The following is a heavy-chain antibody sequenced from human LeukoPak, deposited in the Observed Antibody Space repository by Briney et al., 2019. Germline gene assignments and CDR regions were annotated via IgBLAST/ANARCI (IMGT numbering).Heavy chain of an antibody. D-gene: IGHD3-10*01. Sequence: PGGSLRLSCAASGFTFSSYGMHWVRQAPGKGLEWVAVISYDGSNKYYADSVKGRFTISRDNSKNMLYLQMNSLRAEDTAVYYCAKFLSGGDHFDYWGQGTLVTVSS. CDR1: GFTFSSYG. V-gene: IGHV3-30*18. CDR3: AKFLSGGDHFDY. CDR2: ISYDGSNK. J-gene: IGHJ4*02.